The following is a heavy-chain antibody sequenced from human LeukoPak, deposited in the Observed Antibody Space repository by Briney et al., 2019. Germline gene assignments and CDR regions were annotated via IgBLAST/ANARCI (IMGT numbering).Heavy chain of an antibody. CDR2: ISYDGSNK. V-gene: IGHV3-30-3*01. D-gene: IGHD3-3*01. CDR1: GFTFSSYA. Sequence: GRSLRLSCAASGFTFSSYAMHWVRQAPGKGLEWVAVISYDGSNKYYADSVKGRFTISRDNSKNTLYLQMNSLRAEDTAVYYCARAGVRFLEYYYYYGMDVWGQGTTVTVSS. CDR3: ARAGVRFLEYYYYYGMDV. J-gene: IGHJ6*02.